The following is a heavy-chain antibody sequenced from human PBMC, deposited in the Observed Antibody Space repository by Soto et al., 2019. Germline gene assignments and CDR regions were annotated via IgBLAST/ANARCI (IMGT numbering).Heavy chain of an antibody. CDR3: ARGQEGVVATH. J-gene: IGHJ4*02. D-gene: IGHD5-12*01. CDR2: VKDGGHT. V-gene: IGHV4-34*01. CDR1: GGSLSGYY. Sequence: QVQLQQWGAGLLKPSVTLSLNCAVTGGSLSGYYWSWIRQPPGKGLEWIGEVKDGGHTNYSPSLRGRVTISSDTSNNQFSLRLNSVTAADTGVYYCARGQEGVVATHWDQGSLVTVSS.